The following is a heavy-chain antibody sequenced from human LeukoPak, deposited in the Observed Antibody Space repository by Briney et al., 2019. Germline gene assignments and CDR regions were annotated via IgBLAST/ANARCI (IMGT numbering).Heavy chain of an antibody. J-gene: IGHJ5*02. CDR3: ARDHSVANWFDP. Sequence: GGSLRLSCAASGFTFSSYDMHWVRQATGKGLEWVSAIGTAGDTYYPGSVKGRFTISRENAKNSLYLQMNSLRAADTAVYYCARDHSVANWFDPWGQGTLVTVSS. D-gene: IGHD3-10*01. V-gene: IGHV3-13*01. CDR1: GFTFSSYD. CDR2: IGTAGDT.